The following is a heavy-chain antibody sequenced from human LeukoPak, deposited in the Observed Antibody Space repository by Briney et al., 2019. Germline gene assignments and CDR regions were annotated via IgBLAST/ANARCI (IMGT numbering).Heavy chain of an antibody. V-gene: IGHV3-30*18. CDR3: AKKSGYSGYDLGY. D-gene: IGHD5-12*01. J-gene: IGHJ4*02. Sequence: GGSLRLSCAASGFTFSSYGMHWVRQAPGKGLEWVSLISYDGGNKYYVDSVKGRFTISRDNSKNTLYLQMNSLRAEDTAVYYCAKKSGYSGYDLGYWGQGTLVTVSS. CDR2: ISYDGGNK. CDR1: GFTFSSYG.